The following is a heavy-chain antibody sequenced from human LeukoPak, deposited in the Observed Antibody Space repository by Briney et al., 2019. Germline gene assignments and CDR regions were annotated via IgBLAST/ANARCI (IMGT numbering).Heavy chain of an antibody. CDR2: LAYSGST. CDR1: GGVIGSSSFY. D-gene: IGHD3-22*01. Sequence: PSETLSLTCTVSGGVIGSSSFYWAWIRQTPGKGLEWIGSLAYSGSTYYKSSLKSRVTLSVDAAKNQFSLNLTSVTAADTALFYCASSTSYYYDTSGYFEYWGQGILVTVSS. V-gene: IGHV4-39*01. J-gene: IGHJ4*02. CDR3: ASSTSYYYDTSGYFEY.